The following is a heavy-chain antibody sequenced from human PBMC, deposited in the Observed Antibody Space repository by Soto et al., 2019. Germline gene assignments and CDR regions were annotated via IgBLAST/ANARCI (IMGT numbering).Heavy chain of an antibody. V-gene: IGHV4-30-4*01. J-gene: IGHJ5*02. Sequence: QVQLQESGPGLVKPSQTLSLTCTVSGGSISSGDYYWTWIRQPPGKGLEWIGYIYYSGSTHYNPSLESRLTISLDTSKNQFSLKLSSVTAADTAVYYCARVEGYYDSSGYNWFDPWGQGTLVTVSS. D-gene: IGHD3-22*01. CDR3: ARVEGYYDSSGYNWFDP. CDR1: GGSISSGDYY. CDR2: IYYSGST.